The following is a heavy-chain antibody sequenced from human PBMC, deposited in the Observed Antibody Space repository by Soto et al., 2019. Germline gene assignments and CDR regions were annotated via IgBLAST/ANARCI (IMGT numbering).Heavy chain of an antibody. D-gene: IGHD3-10*01. CDR3: ASYSYVSRRRSFDY. V-gene: IGHV3-7*05. J-gene: IGHJ4*02. Sequence: GGSLRLSCAASGFPFSSYWMSWVRQAPGKGLEWVATIKQDGTETYYLDSVKGRFTISGDNAKTSLYLQMNSLRAEDTAVYYCASYSYVSRRRSFDYWGQGTLVTVST. CDR1: GFPFSSYW. CDR2: IKQDGTET.